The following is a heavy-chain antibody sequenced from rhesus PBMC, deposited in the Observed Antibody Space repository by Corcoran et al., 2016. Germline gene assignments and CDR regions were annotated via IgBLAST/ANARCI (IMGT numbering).Heavy chain of an antibody. CDR3: ARIPMYYGSGYYRYDDY. D-gene: IGHD3-28*01. CDR2: IGGSSGST. V-gene: IGHV4-99*01. Sequence: QVQLQESGPGLVKPSETLSLTCAVSGYSISSGYYWGWIRQPPGKGLEWIGYIGGSSGSTYYNPSLKSRVTISKDTAKNQFSLKLRSVTAADTAVYYCARIPMYYGSGYYRYDDYWGQGVLVTVSS. J-gene: IGHJ4*01. CDR1: GYSISSGYY.